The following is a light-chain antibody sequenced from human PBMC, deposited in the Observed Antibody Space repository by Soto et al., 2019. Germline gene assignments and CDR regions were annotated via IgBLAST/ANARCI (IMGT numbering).Light chain of an antibody. V-gene: IGKV1-5*01. J-gene: IGKJ1*01. CDR1: QSISSW. CDR3: QQYDSYSWT. Sequence: DIQMTQSPSPLSASVGDRVTITCRSSQSISSWLAWYQQKPGKAPKLLIFDVSSLESGVPSRFSGSRSGTEFTLTISSLQPDDFATYYCQQYDSYSWTLGQGTKVDI. CDR2: DVS.